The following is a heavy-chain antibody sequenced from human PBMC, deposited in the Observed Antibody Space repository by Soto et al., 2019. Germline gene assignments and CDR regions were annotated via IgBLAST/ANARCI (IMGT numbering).Heavy chain of an antibody. CDR3: ARDPSLIVVVPAAPSDAFDI. V-gene: IGHV3-48*01. Sequence: GGSLRLSCAASGFTFSSYSMNWVRQAPGKGLEWVPYISSSSSTIYYADSVKGRFTISRDNAKNSLYLQMNSLRAEDTAVYYCARDPSLIVVVPAAPSDAFDIWGQGTMVTVSS. CDR1: GFTFSSYS. D-gene: IGHD2-2*01. J-gene: IGHJ3*02. CDR2: ISSSSSTI.